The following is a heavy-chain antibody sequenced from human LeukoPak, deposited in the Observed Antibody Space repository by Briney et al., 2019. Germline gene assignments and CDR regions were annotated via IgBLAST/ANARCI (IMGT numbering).Heavy chain of an antibody. J-gene: IGHJ6*03. D-gene: IGHD6-25*01. CDR1: GYSIISAYY. V-gene: IGHV4-38-2*02. Sequence: SETLSLTCAVSGYSIISAYYWGWIRQPPGKGLEWIGSINHSGTTSYNPSLKSRVTISVDTSKNQFSLKLSYVTAADTAVYYCARDGAASYMDVWGKGTTVTVSS. CDR3: ARDGAASYMDV. CDR2: INHSGTT.